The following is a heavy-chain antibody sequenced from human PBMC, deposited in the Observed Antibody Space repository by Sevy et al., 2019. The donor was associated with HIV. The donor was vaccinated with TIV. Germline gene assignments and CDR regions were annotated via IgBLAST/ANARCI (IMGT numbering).Heavy chain of an antibody. J-gene: IGHJ4*02. CDR1: GYTFSVKY. CDR2: IDPKSGGT. V-gene: IGHV1-2*02. CDR3: ARGGSKWNDDYFDY. Sequence: ASVKVSCKASGYTFSVKYIHWVRQAPGQGLEWVGWIDPKSGGTSYAQKFQGRVSMTRDTSISTAYMELYWLTSDDTAVYYCARGGSKWNDDYFDYWARDPWSPSPQ. D-gene: IGHD1-20*01.